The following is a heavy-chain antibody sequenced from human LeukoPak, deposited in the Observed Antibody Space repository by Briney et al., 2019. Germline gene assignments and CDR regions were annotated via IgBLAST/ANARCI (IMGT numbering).Heavy chain of an antibody. D-gene: IGHD3-22*01. CDR2: ISGDGGVT. CDR1: GFIFSTYA. V-gene: IGHV3-23*01. CDR3: AKDSSGPPDY. J-gene: IGHJ4*02. Sequence: GGSLRLSCAVSGFIFSTYAVSWVRQAPGKGLEWVSAISGDGGVTSYTDSVKGRFTISKDTSKNTLFLQMNSLRAEDTAVYYCAKDSSGPPDYWGQGTLVTVSS.